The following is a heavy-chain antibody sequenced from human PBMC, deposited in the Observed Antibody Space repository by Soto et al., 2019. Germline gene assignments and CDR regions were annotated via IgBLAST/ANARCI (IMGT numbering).Heavy chain of an antibody. Sequence: SETLSLTCTVSGGSISSSSYYWGWIRQPPGKGLEWIGSIYYSGSTYYNPSLKSRVTISVDTSKNQFSLKLSSVTAADTAVYYCARQLPGGVVAVAGGFDYWGQGTLVTVSS. D-gene: IGHD6-19*01. CDR3: ARQLPGGVVAVAGGFDY. CDR2: IYYSGST. CDR1: GGSISSSSYY. V-gene: IGHV4-39*01. J-gene: IGHJ4*02.